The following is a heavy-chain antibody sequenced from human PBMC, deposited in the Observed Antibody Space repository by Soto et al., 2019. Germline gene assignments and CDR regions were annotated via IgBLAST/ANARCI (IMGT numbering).Heavy chain of an antibody. CDR2: MYPSGGRT. CDR3: ARVGYYSAGTTVHYNGLDV. V-gene: IGHV1-46*01. D-gene: IGHD3-3*01. Sequence: ASVKVSCKASRYNFTSHYMRWVRQAPEQGLESMGMMYPSGGRTIYAQKFQGRVSMTRDTSTRTVYMELSSLRSEDTAVYYCARVGYYSAGTTVHYNGLDVWGQGTTVTVSS. CDR1: RYNFTSHY. J-gene: IGHJ6*02.